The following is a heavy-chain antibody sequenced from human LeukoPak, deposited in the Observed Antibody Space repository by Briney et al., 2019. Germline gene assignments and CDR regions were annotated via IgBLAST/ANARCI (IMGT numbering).Heavy chain of an antibody. J-gene: IGHJ4*02. CDR1: GFTFSSYW. V-gene: IGHV3-7*01. D-gene: IGHD3-22*01. CDR3: ARDPLAYYYDSSGYYFDY. CDR2: IKQDGSEK. Sequence: GGPLRLSCAASGFTFSSYWMSWVRQAPGKGLEWVANIKQDGSEKFYVDSVEGRFTIYRDNAKNSLYLQMNRLRAEDTAVYYCARDPLAYYYDSSGYYFDYWGQGTLVTVSS.